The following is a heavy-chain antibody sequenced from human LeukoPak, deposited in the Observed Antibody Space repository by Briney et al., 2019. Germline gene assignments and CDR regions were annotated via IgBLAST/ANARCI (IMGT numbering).Heavy chain of an antibody. Sequence: PGGSLRLSCTGSGFSFRDHSMSWVRQPPGKGLEWVSAIGTAGDTYYPGSVKGRFTISRENAKNSLYLQMNSLRAGDTAVYYCARGISSGYYYWFDPWGQGTLVTVSS. CDR1: GFSFRDHS. CDR2: IGTAGDT. J-gene: IGHJ5*02. V-gene: IGHV3-13*01. D-gene: IGHD3-22*01. CDR3: ARGISSGYYYWFDP.